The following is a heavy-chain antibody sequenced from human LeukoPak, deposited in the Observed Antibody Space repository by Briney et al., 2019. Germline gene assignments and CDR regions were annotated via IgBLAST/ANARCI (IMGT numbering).Heavy chain of an antibody. V-gene: IGHV3-21*01. CDR3: ARVVLLGYCSGGSCRDYYYYYYGMDV. D-gene: IGHD2-15*01. CDR1: GFTFSSYS. CDR2: ISSSSSYI. Sequence: PGGSLRLSCAASGFTFSSYSMNWVRQAPGKGLEWVSSISSSSSYIYYADSVKGRFTISRDNAKNSLYLQMNSLRAEDTAVYYCARVVLLGYCSGGSCRDYYYYYYGMDVWGQGTTVTVSS. J-gene: IGHJ6*02.